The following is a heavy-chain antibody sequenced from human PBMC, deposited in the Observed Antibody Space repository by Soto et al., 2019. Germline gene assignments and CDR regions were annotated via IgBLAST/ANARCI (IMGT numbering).Heavy chain of an antibody. D-gene: IGHD5-12*01. J-gene: IGHJ4*02. Sequence: QVQLVQSGAEVKKPGSSVKVSCKASGGTFSSYAISRVRQAPGQGLEWMGGIIPIFGTANYAQKFQGRVTITADESTSTAYMELSSLRSEDTAVYYCARYTEWLRFRYFDYWGQGTLVTVSS. CDR3: ARYTEWLRFRYFDY. V-gene: IGHV1-69*01. CDR1: GGTFSSYA. CDR2: IIPIFGTA.